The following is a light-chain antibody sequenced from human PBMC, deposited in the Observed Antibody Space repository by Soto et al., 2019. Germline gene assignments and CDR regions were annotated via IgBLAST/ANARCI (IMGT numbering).Light chain of an antibody. Sequence: EFVLTKSRVPLSLSPGARATLSSRASQTVRNNYLAWYQQKPGQAPRLLIYGASTRATGIPGTFSGSGSGTEFTLTISSLQSEDFAVYSCQQYNKWPRTVGQGGKVDIK. CDR1: QTVRNN. CDR3: QQYNKWPRT. J-gene: IGKJ1*01. CDR2: GAS. V-gene: IGKV3-15*01.